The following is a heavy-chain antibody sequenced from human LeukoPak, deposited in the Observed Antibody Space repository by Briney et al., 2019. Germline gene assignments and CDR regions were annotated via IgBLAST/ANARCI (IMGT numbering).Heavy chain of an antibody. D-gene: IGHD1-26*01. Sequence: GRSLRLSCAASGFTFSSYAMHWVRQAPGKGLEWVAVISYDGSSKYYADSVKGRFTISIDNSKNTLYVQMNSLRPEDTAVYYCAKGDWELGSTGYFDYWGQGTLVTVSS. CDR1: GFTFSSYA. V-gene: IGHV3-30*18. CDR2: ISYDGSSK. J-gene: IGHJ4*02. CDR3: AKGDWELGSTGYFDY.